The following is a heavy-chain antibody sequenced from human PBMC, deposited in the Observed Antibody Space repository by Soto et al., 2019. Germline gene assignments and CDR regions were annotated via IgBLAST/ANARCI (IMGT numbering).Heavy chain of an antibody. CDR2: IIPIFGTA. Sequence: SVKVSCKASGGTFSSYAISWVRQAPGQGLEWMGGIIPIFGTANYAQKFQGRVTITADESTSTAYMELSSLRSEDTAVYYCARDTASCPLYYYYSYGMDVWGQGTTVTVSS. D-gene: IGHD2-21*01. V-gene: IGHV1-69*13. CDR1: GGTFSSYA. J-gene: IGHJ6*02. CDR3: ARDTASCPLYYYYSYGMDV.